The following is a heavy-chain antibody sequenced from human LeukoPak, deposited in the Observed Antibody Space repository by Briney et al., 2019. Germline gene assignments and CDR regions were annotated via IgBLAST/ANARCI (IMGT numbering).Heavy chain of an antibody. CDR2: IYSSGST. V-gene: IGHV4-59*01. CDR1: PASINGYY. CDR3: ARARVGYCNSSSCYAIPFDY. D-gene: IGHD2-2*01. Sequence: PSETLSLTCTVSPASINGYYWSWIRQPPGKGLEWIGYIYSSGSTKYNPSLKSRVTISVDTSKNQFSLKLSSLTAADTAFYYCARARVGYCNSSSCYAIPFDYWGQGALVTVSS. J-gene: IGHJ4*02.